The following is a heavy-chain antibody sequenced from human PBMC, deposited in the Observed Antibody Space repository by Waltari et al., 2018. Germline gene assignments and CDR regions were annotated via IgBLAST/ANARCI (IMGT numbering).Heavy chain of an antibody. Sequence: QLQLQESGPRLVKPAETRSLTSTVSGDSVRSGPSFWAWIRQPPGKGLEWLGSIFYRGTTYHNSSLKSRVTISVDTSKNQVSLQLKPVTAADTAVYFCARDRSGTINSFDPWGRGTLVTVSS. CDR1: GDSVRSGPSF. J-gene: IGHJ5*02. V-gene: IGHV4-39*07. CDR3: ARDRSGTINSFDP. CDR2: IFYRGTT. D-gene: IGHD1-26*01.